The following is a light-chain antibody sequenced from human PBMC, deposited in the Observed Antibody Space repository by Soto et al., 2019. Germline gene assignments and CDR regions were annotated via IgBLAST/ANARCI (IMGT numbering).Light chain of an antibody. J-gene: IGKJ1*01. Sequence: EIVLTKSPATLSLSPGDRATLSCRASQTVSNNFLAWYQQKPGQAPRLLIFGASTRATGIPARFSGSGSGTEFTLTISSLQSEDFAVYYCQQYNNWPPWTFGRGTKVDIK. V-gene: IGKV3-15*01. CDR3: QQYNNWPPWT. CDR1: QTVSNN. CDR2: GAS.